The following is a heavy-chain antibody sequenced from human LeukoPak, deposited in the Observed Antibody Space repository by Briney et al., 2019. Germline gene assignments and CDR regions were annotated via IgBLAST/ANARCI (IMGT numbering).Heavy chain of an antibody. J-gene: IGHJ4*02. Sequence: GRSLRLSCAASGFTFSSYAMHWVRQAPGKGLEWVAVISYDGSNKYYADSVKGRFTISRDNSKNTLYLQMNSLRAEDTAVYYCAKIPYTVAGFLDYWGQGTLVTVSS. D-gene: IGHD6-19*01. CDR3: AKIPYTVAGFLDY. V-gene: IGHV3-30-3*02. CDR2: ISYDGSNK. CDR1: GFTFSSYA.